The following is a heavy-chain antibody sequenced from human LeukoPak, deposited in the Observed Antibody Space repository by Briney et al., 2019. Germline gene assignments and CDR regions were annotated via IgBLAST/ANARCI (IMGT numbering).Heavy chain of an antibody. J-gene: IGHJ6*03. CDR2: IYYSGTT. CDR1: GGSISSSHYY. V-gene: IGHV4-39*01. CDR3: ARQISDYYYYYIDV. Sequence: PSETLSLTCTVSGGSISSSHYYWGWIRQFPGKGLEWIGTIYYSGTTYYNPSLESRVTISEDTSKNHFSLTLRSVTAADTAVYYCARQISDYYYYYIDVWGKGTTVTVSS. D-gene: IGHD3-10*01.